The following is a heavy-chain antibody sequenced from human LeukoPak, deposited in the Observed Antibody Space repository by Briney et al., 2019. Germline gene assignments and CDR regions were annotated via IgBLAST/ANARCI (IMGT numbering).Heavy chain of an antibody. V-gene: IGHV4-59*01. J-gene: IGHJ6*03. CDR1: GGSISSYY. CDR2: IYYSGST. D-gene: IGHD4-17*01. Sequence: SETLSLTCTVSGGSISSYYWSWIRQPPGKGLEWIGYIYYSGSTNYNPSLKSRVTISVDTSKNQFSLKLSSVTAADTAVYYCAREKWSGTVTTFYYYYMDVWGKGTTVTVSS. CDR3: AREKWSGTVTTFYYYYMDV.